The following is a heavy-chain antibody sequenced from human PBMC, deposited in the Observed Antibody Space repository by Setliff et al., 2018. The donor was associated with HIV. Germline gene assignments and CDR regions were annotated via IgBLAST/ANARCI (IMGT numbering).Heavy chain of an antibody. J-gene: IGHJ1*01. V-gene: IGHV1-46*01. CDR3: ARDPAPSSSASYFQH. D-gene: IGHD6-6*01. Sequence: ASVKVSCKASGYTFTSYYMHWVRQPLGQGLEWMGIINPSSGSTTYAQTFQGRVTMTRDTSTSTVYMELSSLRSEDTAVYYCARDPAPSSSASYFQHWGQGTPVTVSS. CDR1: GYTFTSYY. CDR2: INPSSGST.